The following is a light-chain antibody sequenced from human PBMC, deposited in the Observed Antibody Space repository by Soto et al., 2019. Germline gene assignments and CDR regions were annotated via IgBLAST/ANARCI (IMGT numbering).Light chain of an antibody. J-gene: IGKJ4*01. CDR1: QSISSY. V-gene: IGKV1-39*01. Sequence: DIQMTQSPSSLSASVGDRVTITCRASQSISSYLNWYQQKPGKAPKLLIYAASSLQSGVPSRFSGSGSGTDFTITISSLQPEDFATYYCQQSDSTPPTVGGGTKVEIK. CDR3: QQSDSTPPT. CDR2: AAS.